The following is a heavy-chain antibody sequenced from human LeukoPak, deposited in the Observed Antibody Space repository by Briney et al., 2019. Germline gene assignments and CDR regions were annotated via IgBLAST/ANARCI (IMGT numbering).Heavy chain of an antibody. V-gene: IGHV4-59*01. CDR2: IYYSGST. CDR1: GGSISSYY. CDR3: ARGQAYSSSWYRAEIDAFDI. D-gene: IGHD6-13*01. J-gene: IGHJ3*02. Sequence: SETLSLTRTVSGGSISSYYWSWIRQPPGKGLEWIGYIYYSGSTNYNPSLKSRVTISVDTSKNQFSLKLSSVTAADTAVYYCARGQAYSSSWYRAEIDAFDIWGQGTMVTVSS.